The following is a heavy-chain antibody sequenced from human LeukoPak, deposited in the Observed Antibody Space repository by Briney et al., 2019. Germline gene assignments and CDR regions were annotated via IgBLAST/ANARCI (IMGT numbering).Heavy chain of an antibody. J-gene: IGHJ4*02. V-gene: IGHV4-34*01. CDR2: INHSGST. Sequence: SETLSLTCAVYGGSFSGYYWSWIRQPPGKGLEWIGEINHSGSTNYNPSLKSRVTISVDTSKNQFSLKLSSVTAADTAVYYCARIRYDFWSGYHLRFDYWGQGTLVTVSS. CDR1: GGSFSGYY. CDR3: ARIRYDFWSGYHLRFDY. D-gene: IGHD3-3*01.